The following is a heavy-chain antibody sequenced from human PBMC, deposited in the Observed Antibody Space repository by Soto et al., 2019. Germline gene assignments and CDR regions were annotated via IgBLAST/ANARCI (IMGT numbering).Heavy chain of an antibody. D-gene: IGHD3-22*01. V-gene: IGHV1-69*12. Sequence: QVQLVQSGAEVKKPGSSVKVSCKASGGTFSSYAISWVRQAPGQGLEWMGGIIPMFGTANYAQKFQGRVTITADESTSTAYMELSSLRSEDTAVYYCARGDYYGSSGYFLPDAFDIWGQGTMVTVSS. CDR1: GGTFSSYA. J-gene: IGHJ3*02. CDR2: IIPMFGTA. CDR3: ARGDYYGSSGYFLPDAFDI.